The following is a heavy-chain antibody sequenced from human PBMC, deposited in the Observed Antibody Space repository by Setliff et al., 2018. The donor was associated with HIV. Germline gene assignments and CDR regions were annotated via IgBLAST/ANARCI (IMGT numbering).Heavy chain of an antibody. J-gene: IGHJ4*02. CDR1: GFTFSNFA. Sequence: GGSLRLSCAASGFTFSNFAMSWVRLTPGKGLEWVSGITDSGSTTYYDDSVKGRFTISRDNSKDTLYLQMNSLRAEDTAVYYCAKESPRAGYSVFDYWGQGTLVTVSS. V-gene: IGHV3-23*01. CDR3: AKESPRAGYSVFDY. CDR2: ITDSGSTT. D-gene: IGHD5-18*01.